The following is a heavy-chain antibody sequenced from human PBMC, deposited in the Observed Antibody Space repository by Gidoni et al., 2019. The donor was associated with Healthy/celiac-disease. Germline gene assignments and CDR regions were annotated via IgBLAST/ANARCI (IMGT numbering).Heavy chain of an antibody. CDR3: ARGAYDFWRGYLDY. V-gene: IGHV3-53*01. D-gene: IGHD3-3*01. CDR1: WFPVSSNY. Sequence: EVKLVESGGCLNQPGWSVRLACASSWFPVSSNYMCWVRQSQGQWLECVSVIYSGGSTYYAASVKGRFTISRDNSKNTLYLQMNSLRAEDTAVYYCARGAYDFWRGYLDYWGQGTLVTVSS. CDR2: IYSGGST. J-gene: IGHJ4*02.